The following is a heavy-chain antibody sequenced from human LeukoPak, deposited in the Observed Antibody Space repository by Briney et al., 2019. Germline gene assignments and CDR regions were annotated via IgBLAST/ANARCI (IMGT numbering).Heavy chain of an antibody. J-gene: IGHJ4*02. D-gene: IGHD6-13*01. CDR1: GGSLSGYY. Sequence: SETLSLTCAVYGGSLSGYYWSWIRQPPGKGLEWIGEINHSGSTNYNPSLKSRVTISVDTSKSQFSLKLSSVTAADTAVYYCARAGSAKRKYSSSWYRYWGQGTLVTVSS. V-gene: IGHV4-34*01. CDR3: ARAGSAKRKYSSSWYRY. CDR2: INHSGST.